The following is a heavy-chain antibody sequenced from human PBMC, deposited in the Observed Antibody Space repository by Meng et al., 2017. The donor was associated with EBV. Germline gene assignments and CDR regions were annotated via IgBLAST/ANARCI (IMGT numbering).Heavy chain of an antibody. Sequence: QVQRVQLGAEVKKPGASVKVSCKASGYTFTGYYMHWVRQAPGQGLEWMGRINPNSGGTNYAQKFQGRVTMTRDTSISTAYMELSRLRSDDTAVYYCAKGADLAAAGTFWFDPWGQGTLVTVSS. CDR1: GYTFTGYY. CDR2: INPNSGGT. J-gene: IGHJ5*02. D-gene: IGHD6-13*01. CDR3: AKGADLAAAGTFWFDP. V-gene: IGHV1-2*06.